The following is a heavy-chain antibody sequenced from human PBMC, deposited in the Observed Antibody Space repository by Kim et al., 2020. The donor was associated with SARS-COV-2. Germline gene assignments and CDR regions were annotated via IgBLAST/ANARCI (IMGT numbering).Heavy chain of an antibody. J-gene: IGHJ5*02. D-gene: IGHD3-9*01. Sequence: SETLSLTCTVSGGSISSSYYYWGWIRQRKGKDRDWIGTVNYSRTSYYNPTLKSSVTVSVYKYDNQFSLILTSVTAADTSVYYCAGAYYEMLTGHNWFYP. CDR1: GGSISSSYYY. V-gene: IGHV4-39*01. CDR2: VNYSRTS. CDR3: AGAYYEMLTGHNWFYP.